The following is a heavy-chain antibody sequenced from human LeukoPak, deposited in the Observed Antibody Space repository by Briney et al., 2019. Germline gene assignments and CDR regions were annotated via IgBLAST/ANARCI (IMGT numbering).Heavy chain of an antibody. Sequence: AGGSLRLSCAASGFTFSHYEMNWVRQAPGKGLEWVSYITSDNAISYTDSVRGRFIISRDYAKDSLYLHMNSLRVEDTAIYYCARSNYYDTSGHYSFDYWGQGAQVTVSS. J-gene: IGHJ4*02. CDR3: ARSNYYDTSGHYSFDY. CDR1: GFTFSHYE. CDR2: ITSDNAI. D-gene: IGHD3-22*01. V-gene: IGHV3-48*03.